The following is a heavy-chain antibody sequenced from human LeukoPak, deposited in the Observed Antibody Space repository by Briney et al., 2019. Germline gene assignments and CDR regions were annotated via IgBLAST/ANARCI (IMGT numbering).Heavy chain of an antibody. CDR1: GFTFSNYW. Sequence: GGSLRLSCGASGFTFSNYWMHWVRQAPGKGLVWVSRINSDGSSTTSADSVKGRFTVSRDNAENTLFLQMNSLRADDTAVYFCARGNAHAFDIWGQGTMVTVSS. D-gene: IGHD1-1*01. V-gene: IGHV3-74*01. CDR2: INSDGSST. J-gene: IGHJ3*02. CDR3: ARGNAHAFDI.